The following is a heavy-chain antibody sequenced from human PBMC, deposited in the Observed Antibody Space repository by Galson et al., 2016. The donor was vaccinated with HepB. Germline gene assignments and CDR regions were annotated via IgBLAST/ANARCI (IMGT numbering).Heavy chain of an antibody. Sequence: SLRLSCATSGFTFSSHNMNWVRQAPGKGLEWVSSIGVTGSDRYYADSVKGRFTISRDNAEDSVFLQMNSLRAEDTALYYCARESSGALFDSWGQGALVTASS. V-gene: IGHV3-21*01. J-gene: IGHJ4*02. CDR2: IGVTGSDR. D-gene: IGHD6-19*01. CDR1: GFTFSSHN. CDR3: ARESSGALFDS.